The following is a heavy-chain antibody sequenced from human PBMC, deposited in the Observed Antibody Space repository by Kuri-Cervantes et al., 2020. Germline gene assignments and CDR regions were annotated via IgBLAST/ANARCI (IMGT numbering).Heavy chain of an antibody. V-gene: IGHV3-48*04. D-gene: IGHD6-19*01. CDR3: AKVPLAVAGTGPLVYFQH. J-gene: IGHJ1*01. CDR1: GFTFSSYS. CDR2: ISSSGSTI. Sequence: GESLKISCAASGFTFSSYSMNWVRQAPGKGLEWVSYISSSGSTIYYADSVKGRFTISRGNAKNSLYLQMNSLRAEDTAVYYCAKVPLAVAGTGPLVYFQHWGQGTLVTVSS.